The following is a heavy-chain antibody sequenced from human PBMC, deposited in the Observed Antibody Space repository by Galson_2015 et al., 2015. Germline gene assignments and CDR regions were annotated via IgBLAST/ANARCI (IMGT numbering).Heavy chain of an antibody. Sequence: SVKVSCKASGGTFSTSAITWVRQAPGQGLEWMGGIIPVLATTNYAQKFQGRVTITADEDTSTAFMDISSLRSEDTAIYYCARAKGYTYGWRFAWLDPWGQGTLVTVSS. CDR3: ARAKGYTYGWRFAWLDP. V-gene: IGHV1-69*13. CDR1: GGTFSTSA. D-gene: IGHD5-18*01. CDR2: IIPVLATT. J-gene: IGHJ5*02.